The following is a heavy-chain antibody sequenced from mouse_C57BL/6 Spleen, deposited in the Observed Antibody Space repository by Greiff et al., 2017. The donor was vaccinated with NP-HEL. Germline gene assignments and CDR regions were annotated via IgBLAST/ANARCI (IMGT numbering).Heavy chain of an antibody. CDR1: GGGCPTAA. CDR2: IRSKRNNYAT. J-gene: IGHJ4*01. V-gene: IGHV10-1*01. Sequence: EVQLVESGGGLVQSKGEGKGGGGAEGGGCPTAALPCFRPSPVPFFAFFSLIRSKRNNYATYYADSVKDRFTISRDDSESMLYLQMNNLKTEDTAMYYCVRLGVRYYYAMDYWGQGTSVTVSS. CDR3: VRLGVRYYYAMDY.